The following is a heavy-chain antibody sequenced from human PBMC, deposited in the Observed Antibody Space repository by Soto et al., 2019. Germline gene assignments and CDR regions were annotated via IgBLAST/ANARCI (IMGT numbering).Heavy chain of an antibody. D-gene: IGHD3-3*01. CDR1: GGSFSGYY. Sequence: PSETLSLTCAVYGGSFSGYYWSWIRQPPGKGLEWIGEINHSGSTNYNPSLKSRVTISVDTSKNQFSLKLSSVTAADTAVYYWARRPYYGFWSGSIAGYYFDYWGQGTLVTVSS. CDR3: ARRPYYGFWSGSIAGYYFDY. V-gene: IGHV4-34*01. J-gene: IGHJ4*02. CDR2: INHSGST.